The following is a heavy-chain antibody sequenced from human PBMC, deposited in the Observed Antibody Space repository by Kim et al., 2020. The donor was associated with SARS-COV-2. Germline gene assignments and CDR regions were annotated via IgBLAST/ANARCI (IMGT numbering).Heavy chain of an antibody. J-gene: IGHJ5*02. CDR2: ISYDGSNK. CDR1: GFTFSSYG. CDR3: AKGSSGWYMGWFDP. Sequence: GGSLRLSCAASGFTFSSYGMHWVRQAPGKGLEWVAVISYDGSNKYYADSVKGRFTISRDNSKNTLYLQMNSLRAEDTAVYYCAKGSSGWYMGWFDPWGQGTLVTVSS. D-gene: IGHD6-19*01. V-gene: IGHV3-30*18.